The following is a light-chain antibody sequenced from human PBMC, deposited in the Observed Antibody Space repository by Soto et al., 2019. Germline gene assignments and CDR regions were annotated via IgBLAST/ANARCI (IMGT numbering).Light chain of an antibody. V-gene: IGLV2-14*01. Sequence: QSALTQPASVSVSPGQSVTISCPGTSSDIGYYNYVSWYQQHPGKAPKLMIYEVSNRPSGVSNRFSGSKSANTASLTISGLQAEDEAYHYCSSYTRSSTVVFGGGTQLTVL. J-gene: IGLJ2*01. CDR2: EVS. CDR1: SSDIGYYNY. CDR3: SSYTRSSTVV.